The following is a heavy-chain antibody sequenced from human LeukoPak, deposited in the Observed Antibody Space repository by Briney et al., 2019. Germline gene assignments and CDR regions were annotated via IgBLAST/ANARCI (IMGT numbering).Heavy chain of an antibody. CDR3: AKERRLRFGELLYRVIGSYFDY. Sequence: GGSLRLSCAASGFTFSSYAMSWVRQAPGKGLEWVSAISGSGGSTYYADSVKGRFTISRDNSKNTLYLQTNSLRAEDTAVYYCAKERRLRFGELLYRVIGSYFDYWGQGTLVTVSS. V-gene: IGHV3-23*01. J-gene: IGHJ4*02. CDR1: GFTFSSYA. CDR2: ISGSGGST. D-gene: IGHD3-10*01.